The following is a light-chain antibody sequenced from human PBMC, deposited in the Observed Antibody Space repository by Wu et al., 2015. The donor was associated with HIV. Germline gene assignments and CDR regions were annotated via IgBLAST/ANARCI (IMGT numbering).Light chain of an antibody. CDR2: GAS. CDR1: QSVSRSY. V-gene: IGKV3-20*01. Sequence: SPGERGTLSCRASQSVSRSYLAWYQQKPGQAPRLLIYGASSRATGIPDRFRGSGSGTDFTLTISRLEPEDFGVYYCQQYGRTFGQGTRLEIK. CDR3: QQYGRT. J-gene: IGKJ5*01.